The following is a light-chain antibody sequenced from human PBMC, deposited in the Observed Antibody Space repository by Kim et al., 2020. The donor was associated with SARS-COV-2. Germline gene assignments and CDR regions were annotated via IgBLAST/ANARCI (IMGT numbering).Light chain of an antibody. CDR2: AAS. CDR3: QNYNSAPLT. V-gene: IGKV1-27*01. CDR1: QGISNY. J-gene: IGKJ4*01. Sequence: ASVGNRVTITCRASQGISNYLVWYQQKPGNVPKLLIYAASTLQSGVPSRFSGSGSGTDFTLTISSLQPEDVATYYCQNYNSAPLTFGGGTKVEIK.